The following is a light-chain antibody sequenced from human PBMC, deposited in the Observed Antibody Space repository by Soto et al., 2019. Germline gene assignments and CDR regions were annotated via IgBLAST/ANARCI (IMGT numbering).Light chain of an antibody. CDR1: QSISFY. V-gene: IGKV3-11*01. CDR3: QQRSDWLWT. Sequence: EVVLTQSPPTLSLSPGERATLSCRASQSISFYLAWYQQTPGQAPRLLIYDASIRATGTPTRFSGSGSGTDFILTIDSLEPDDSAVYSCQQRSDWLWTFGQGTKVEVK. J-gene: IGKJ1*01. CDR2: DAS.